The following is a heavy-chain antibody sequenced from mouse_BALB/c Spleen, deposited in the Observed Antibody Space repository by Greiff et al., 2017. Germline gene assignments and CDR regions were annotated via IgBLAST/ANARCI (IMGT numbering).Heavy chain of an antibody. Sequence: EVQLQQSGAELVKPGASVKLSCTASGFTFTDSYMHWVKQRPEQGLEWIGNIDPSNGNTKYDPNFQGKATFTAATSSNTAYLQLSSLTSEDTAVYAGARWIHDCGSSPNALAYWGQGTLVTVSA. CDR1: GFTFTDSY. V-gene: IGHV14-3*02. CDR3: ARWIHDCGSSPNALAY. CDR2: IDPSNGNT. D-gene: IGHD1-1*01. J-gene: IGHJ3*01.